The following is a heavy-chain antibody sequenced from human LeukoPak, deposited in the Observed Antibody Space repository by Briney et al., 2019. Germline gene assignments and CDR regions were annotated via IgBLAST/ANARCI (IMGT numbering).Heavy chain of an antibody. Sequence: PGRSLRLSCAASGFTFSTYGMHWVRQAPGKGLEWVAVISYDGSNKYYADSVKGRFTISRDNSKNTLYLQMNSLRAEDTAVYYCARDRHRYSYDTGGYPPYWGQGTLVTVSS. D-gene: IGHD3-22*01. CDR1: GFTFSTYG. CDR2: ISYDGSNK. CDR3: ARDRHRYSYDTGGYPPY. J-gene: IGHJ4*02. V-gene: IGHV3-30*03.